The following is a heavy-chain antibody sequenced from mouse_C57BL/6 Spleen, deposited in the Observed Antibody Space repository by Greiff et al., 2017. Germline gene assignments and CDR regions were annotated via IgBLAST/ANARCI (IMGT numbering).Heavy chain of an antibody. D-gene: IGHD2-5*01. V-gene: IGHV1-81*01. CDR1: GYTFTSYG. Sequence: VQLQPSGAELARPGASVKLSCKASGYTFTSYGISWVKQRTGQGLEWIGEIYPRSGNTYYNEKFKGKATLTADKSSSTAYMELRSLTSEDSAVYFCAYSNYEDAMDYWGQGTSVTVSS. CDR2: IYPRSGNT. CDR3: AYSNYEDAMDY. J-gene: IGHJ4*01.